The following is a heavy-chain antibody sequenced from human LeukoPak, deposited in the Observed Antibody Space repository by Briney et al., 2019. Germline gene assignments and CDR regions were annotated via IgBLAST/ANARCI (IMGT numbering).Heavy chain of an antibody. D-gene: IGHD6-13*01. CDR2: ISYDGSNK. Sequence: PGGSLRLSCAASGFTFSSYGMHWVRQAPGKGLEWVAVISYDGSNKYYADSVKGRFTISRDNSKNTLYLQMNSLRAEDTAVYYCAKVCSSKYYFDYWGQGTLVTVSS. CDR1: GFTFSSYG. V-gene: IGHV3-30*18. CDR3: AKVCSSKYYFDY. J-gene: IGHJ4*02.